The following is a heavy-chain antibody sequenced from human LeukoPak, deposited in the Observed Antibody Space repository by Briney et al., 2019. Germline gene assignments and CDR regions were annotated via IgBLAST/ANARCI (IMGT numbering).Heavy chain of an antibody. CDR1: GFTYRRYS. Sequence: GGSLRLSCVASGFTYRRYSMNWVRQAPEKGLEWVSTISSGSDYIYHADSVRGRFTISRDNAKNSLYLQMSSLRAEDTALYYCARDQDSSFERGYYYYYMDVWGKGTTVTVSS. D-gene: IGHD6-6*01. V-gene: IGHV3-21*04. J-gene: IGHJ6*03. CDR3: ARDQDSSFERGYYYYYMDV. CDR2: ISSGSDYI.